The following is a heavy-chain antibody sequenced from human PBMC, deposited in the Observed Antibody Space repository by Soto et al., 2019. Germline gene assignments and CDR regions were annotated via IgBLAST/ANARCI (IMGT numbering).Heavy chain of an antibody. CDR2: IYHSGST. CDR3: ASRSIVATIFDY. V-gene: IGHV4-4*02. J-gene: IGHJ4*02. Sequence: SETLSLTCAVSGGSISSSNWWSWVRQPPGKGLEWIGEIYHSGSTNYNPSLKSRVTISVDKSKNQFSLKLSSVTAADTAVYYCASRSIVATIFDYWGQGTLVTVSS. D-gene: IGHD5-12*01. CDR1: GGSISSSNW.